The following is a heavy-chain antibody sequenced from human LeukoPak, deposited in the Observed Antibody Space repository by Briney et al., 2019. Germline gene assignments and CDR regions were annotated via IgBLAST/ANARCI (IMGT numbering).Heavy chain of an antibody. CDR1: GYTLTELS. D-gene: IGHD3-3*01. CDR3: ATAYDFWSGYLFDY. J-gene: IGHJ4*02. Sequence: ASVKVSCKVSGYTLTELSMHWVRQAPGKGLEWMGGFDPEDGETIYAQKFQGRVTMTEDTSTDTAYMELSSLRSEDTAVYYCATAYDFWSGYLFDYWGQGTLVTVSS. CDR2: FDPEDGET. V-gene: IGHV1-24*01.